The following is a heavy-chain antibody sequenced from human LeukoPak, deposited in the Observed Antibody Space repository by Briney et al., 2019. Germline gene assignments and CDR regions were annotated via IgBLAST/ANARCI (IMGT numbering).Heavy chain of an antibody. Sequence: ASVKVSCKVSGYTLTELSMHWVRQAPGKGLEWMGGFDPEDGETIYAQKFQGRVTMTEDTSTDTAYMELSSLRSEDTAVYYCASVYCSGGSCYSRPLSYYYYGMDVWGQGTTVTVSS. CDR2: FDPEDGET. CDR1: GYTLTELS. J-gene: IGHJ6*02. V-gene: IGHV1-24*01. D-gene: IGHD2-15*01. CDR3: ASVYCSGGSCYSRPLSYYYYGMDV.